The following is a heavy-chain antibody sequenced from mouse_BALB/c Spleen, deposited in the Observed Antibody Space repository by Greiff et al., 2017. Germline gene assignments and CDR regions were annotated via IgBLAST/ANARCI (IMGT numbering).Heavy chain of an antibody. CDR3: TRWGDYGYDY. J-gene: IGHJ2*01. D-gene: IGHD1-2*01. Sequence: VQLQESGAELVRPGASVTLSCKASGYTFTDYEMHWVKQTPVHGLEWIGAIDPETGGTAYNQKFKGKATLTADKSSSTAYMELRSLTSEDSAVYYCTRWGDYGYDYWGQGTTLTVSS. CDR1: GYTFTDYE. V-gene: IGHV1-15*01. CDR2: IDPETGGT.